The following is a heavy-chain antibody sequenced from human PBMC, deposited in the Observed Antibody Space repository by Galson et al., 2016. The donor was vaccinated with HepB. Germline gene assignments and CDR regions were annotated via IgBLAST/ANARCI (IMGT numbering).Heavy chain of an antibody. Sequence: ETLSLTCSVSGGSVSFRNYYWAWIRQPPGKGLEWIGSIHYSGSTYYNPSLNSRVSISGDTSKKQFSLKLSSVTAADTAVYYCARHEDHGDLLDHWGQGTLVTVSS. J-gene: IGHJ4*02. CDR3: ARHEDHGDLLDH. CDR2: IHYSGST. D-gene: IGHD4-17*01. V-gene: IGHV4-39*01. CDR1: GGSVSFRNYY.